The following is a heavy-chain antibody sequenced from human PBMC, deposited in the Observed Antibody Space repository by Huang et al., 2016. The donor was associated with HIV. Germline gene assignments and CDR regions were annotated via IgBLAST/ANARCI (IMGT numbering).Heavy chain of an antibody. J-gene: IGHJ3*02. CDR2: IGGNGGKT. D-gene: IGHD3-3*01. CDR1: GYRFISYG. CDR3: ARVIKGSFGVVKDTTDM. V-gene: IGHV1-18*04. Sequence: QVQLVQSGAEVKKPGASVTVSCKASGYRFISYGINWVRQAPGQGLEWMGWIGGNGGKTDYAQKFQGRVTMTTDTSTGTAHLELRSLRSDDTAVYYCARVIKGSFGVVKDTTDMWGQGTMVTVSS.